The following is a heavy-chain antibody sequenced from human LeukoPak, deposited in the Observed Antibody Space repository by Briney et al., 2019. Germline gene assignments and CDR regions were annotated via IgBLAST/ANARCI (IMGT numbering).Heavy chain of an antibody. J-gene: IGHJ4*02. V-gene: IGHV3-73*01. CDR3: TTYKSGHY. Sequence: QPGGSVKLSCAASGFTFSACDIHWVRQASGKGLEWVGRITTKANSYATAYAASLKGRFTISRDDSKNTAYLQMNSLRTEDTALYYCTTYKSGHYWGQGTLVTVSS. CDR2: ITTKANSYAT. D-gene: IGHD6-25*01. CDR1: GFTFSACD.